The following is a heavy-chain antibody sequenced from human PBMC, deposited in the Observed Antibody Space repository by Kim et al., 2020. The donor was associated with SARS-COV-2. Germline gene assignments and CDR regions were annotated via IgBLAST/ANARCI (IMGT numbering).Heavy chain of an antibody. V-gene: IGHV3-23*01. J-gene: IGHJ4*01. CDR2: ISGGGSTT. CDR3: AKGGVSRGFTGDY. CDR1: GFAFSSYG. D-gene: IGHD3-10*01. Sequence: GGSLRLSCAASGFAFSSYGISWVRQAPGKGLEWVSVISGGGSTTYYADSVKGRFTLSRDNSKSTQYLQMNSLRAEDTAVYYCAKGGVSRGFTGDYW.